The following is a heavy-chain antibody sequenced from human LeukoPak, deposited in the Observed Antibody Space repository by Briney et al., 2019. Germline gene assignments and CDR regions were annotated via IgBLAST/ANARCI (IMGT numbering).Heavy chain of an antibody. V-gene: IGHV3-15*04. J-gene: IGHJ6*02. Sequence: GGSLRLSCAASGFTFNYAWMSWVRQVPGKGLEWIGQTVSEIDGGTTDYATPVKGRFTISRDDSKSTLYLQMNSLKIEDTAVYYCTTDEDWNYARKDVWGQGATVIVSS. D-gene: IGHD1-7*01. CDR1: GFTFNYAW. CDR2: TVSEIDGGTT. CDR3: TTDEDWNYARKDV.